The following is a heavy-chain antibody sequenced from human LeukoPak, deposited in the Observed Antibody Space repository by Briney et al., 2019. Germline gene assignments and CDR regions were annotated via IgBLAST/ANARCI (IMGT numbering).Heavy chain of an antibody. D-gene: IGHD6-13*01. V-gene: IGHV4-59*12. CDR1: GDSFTTYH. CDR3: ARDWAAAGTFDY. Sequence: PSETLSLTCTVSGDSFTTYHWSWIRQPPGKGLEWIGSIYYSGSTYYNPSLKSRVTISVDTSKNQFSLKLSSVTAADTAVYYCARDWAAAGTFDYWGQGTLVTVSS. J-gene: IGHJ4*02. CDR2: IYYSGST.